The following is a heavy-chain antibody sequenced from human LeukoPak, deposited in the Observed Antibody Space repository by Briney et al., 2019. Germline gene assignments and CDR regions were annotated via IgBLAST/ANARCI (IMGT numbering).Heavy chain of an antibody. Sequence: GGSLRLSCGASGFTFGASAMHWVRQAPGKGLEWVAVIWYDGRNKYYADSVRGRFTISRDNSKNTLYLQMNSLRAEDTAVYYCAKGSGGSSYFDYWGQGALVTVSS. CDR3: AKGSGGSSYFDY. CDR2: IWYDGRNK. D-gene: IGHD6-6*01. J-gene: IGHJ4*02. V-gene: IGHV3-33*06. CDR1: GFTFGASA.